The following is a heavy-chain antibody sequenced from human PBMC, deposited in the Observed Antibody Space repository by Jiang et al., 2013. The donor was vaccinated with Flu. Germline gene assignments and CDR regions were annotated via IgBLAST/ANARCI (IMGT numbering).Heavy chain of an antibody. V-gene: IGHV4-59*01. D-gene: IGHD3-22*01. CDR3: ARDRRDYDSSGYYYYDYGMDV. J-gene: IGHJ6*04. CDR1: GGSITNYY. CDR2: ISLSGST. Sequence: GPGLVKPSETLSLTCSVSGGSITNYYWNWVRQPPGKGLEWIGYISLSGSTNYNPSLKSRVTISVDTSKNQFSLRLSSVTAADTAAYYCARDRRDYDSSGYYYYDYGMDVVGQRDRGHRLL.